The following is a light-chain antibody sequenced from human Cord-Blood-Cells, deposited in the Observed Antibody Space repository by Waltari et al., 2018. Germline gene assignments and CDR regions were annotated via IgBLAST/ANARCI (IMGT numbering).Light chain of an antibody. CDR1: QSLSSN. CDR3: QQYNNWPPYS. V-gene: IGKV3-15*01. CDR2: GTS. J-gene: IGKJ2*03. Sequence: EIVMTQSPATLSVSPGERATLSCRASQSLSSNLARYQQKPGQAPRLLIYGTSTRATGIPARFSGSGSGTEFTLTISSLQSEDFAVYYCQQYNNWPPYSFGQGTKLEIK.